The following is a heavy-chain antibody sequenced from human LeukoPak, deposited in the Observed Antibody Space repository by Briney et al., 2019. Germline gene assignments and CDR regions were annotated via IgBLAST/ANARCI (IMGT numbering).Heavy chain of an antibody. CDR2: IYYSGST. Sequence: SETLSLTCTVSGGSTSSYYWSWIRQPPGRGLEWIGQIYYSGSTDYNPSLKSRVTISVDTSKNQFSLKLSSVTAADTAVYYCARHLIYDFWSGYYPYYYYYGMDVWGQGTTVTVSS. J-gene: IGHJ6*02. CDR1: GGSTSSYY. D-gene: IGHD3-3*01. CDR3: ARHLIYDFWSGYYPYYYYYGMDV. V-gene: IGHV4-59*08.